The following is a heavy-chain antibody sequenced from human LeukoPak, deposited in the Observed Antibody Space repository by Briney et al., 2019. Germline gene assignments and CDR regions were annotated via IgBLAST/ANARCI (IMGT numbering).Heavy chain of an antibody. CDR3: ARYSRNKFDY. CDR2: ISASTTII. CDR1: RFTLRSYS. D-gene: IGHD1-26*01. Sequence: GGCLRLSCAASRFTLRSYSMKWVSQAPRKGREWISYISASTTIIFDADSVEGRFTISRDNANNLLYLEMSSQRSGHTAVLYCARYSRNKFDYWGQGTLVTVPS. V-gene: IGHV3-48*01. J-gene: IGHJ4*02.